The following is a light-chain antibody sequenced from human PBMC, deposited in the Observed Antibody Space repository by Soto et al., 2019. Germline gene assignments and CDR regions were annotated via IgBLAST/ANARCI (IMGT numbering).Light chain of an antibody. Sequence: IVMTQSPATLSVSPGERATLSCRASQSVSSNLAWYQQKPGQAPRLLIYGASTRATGIPARFSGSGSGTEFTLTISGLQSEDFAVYYCQQYNNWPRPFGQGTKVDI. CDR1: QSVSSN. V-gene: IGKV3-15*01. J-gene: IGKJ1*01. CDR3: QQYNNWPRP. CDR2: GAS.